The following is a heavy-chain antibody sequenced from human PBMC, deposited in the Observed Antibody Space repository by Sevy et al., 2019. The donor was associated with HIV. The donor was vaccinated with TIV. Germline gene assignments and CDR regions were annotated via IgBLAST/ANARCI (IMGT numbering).Heavy chain of an antibody. CDR1: GGTFSSYA. CDR3: ARSRDTAMGGYYFDY. Sequence: ASVKVSCKASGGTFSSYAMSWVRQAPGQGLEWMGGMIPIFGTANYAQKFQGRVTITADKSTSTAYMELSSLRSEDTAVYYCARSRDTAMGGYYFDYWGQGTLVTVSS. D-gene: IGHD5-18*01. V-gene: IGHV1-69*06. CDR2: MIPIFGTA. J-gene: IGHJ4*02.